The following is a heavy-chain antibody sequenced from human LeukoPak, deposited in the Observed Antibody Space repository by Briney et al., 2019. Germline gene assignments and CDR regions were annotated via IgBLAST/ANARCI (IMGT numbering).Heavy chain of an antibody. Sequence: VASVKVSCKASGGTFSSYAISWVRQAPGQGLEWMGGIIPIFGTANYAQKFQGRVTITTDESTSTAYMELSSLRSEDTAVYYCARDYVEDIVVVVAASDAFDIWGQGTMVTVSS. CDR1: GGTFSSYA. CDR2: IIPIFGTA. D-gene: IGHD2-15*01. J-gene: IGHJ3*02. CDR3: ARDYVEDIVVVVAASDAFDI. V-gene: IGHV1-69*05.